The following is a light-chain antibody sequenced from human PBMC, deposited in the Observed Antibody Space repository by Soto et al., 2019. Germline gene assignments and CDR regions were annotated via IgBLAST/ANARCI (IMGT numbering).Light chain of an antibody. Sequence: QSVLTQPPSVSGAPGQRVTISCTGTSSNIGAGYNVHWYKQLPGTAPKLLIYRDTTRPSGVPDRFSGSKSGTSASLTITGLQAEDEADYYCQSYDSSLSGDVVFGGGTKLTVL. CDR1: SSNIGAGYN. CDR3: QSYDSSLSGDVV. J-gene: IGLJ2*01. CDR2: RDT. V-gene: IGLV1-40*01.